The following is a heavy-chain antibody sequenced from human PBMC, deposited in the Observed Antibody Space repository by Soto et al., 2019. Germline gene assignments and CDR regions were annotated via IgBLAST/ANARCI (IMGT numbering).Heavy chain of an antibody. CDR1: GFTFSSYA. D-gene: IGHD1-20*01. CDR3: AKPLGITGTPFDY. V-gene: IGHV3-23*01. J-gene: IGHJ4*02. Sequence: VGSLRLSCAASGFTFSSYAMSWVRQAPGKGLEWVSAISGSGGSTYYADSVKGRFTISRDNSKNTLYLQMNSLRAEDTAVYYCAKPLGITGTPFDYWGQGTLVTVSS. CDR2: ISGSGGST.